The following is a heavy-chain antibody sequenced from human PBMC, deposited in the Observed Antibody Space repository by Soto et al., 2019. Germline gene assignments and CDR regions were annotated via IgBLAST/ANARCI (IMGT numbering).Heavy chain of an antibody. CDR1: GFTFSSYA. CDR2: ISYDGSNK. D-gene: IGHD3-10*01. Sequence: QVQLVESGGGVVQPGRSLRLSCAASGFTFSSYAMHWVRQAPGKGLEWVAVISYDGSNKYYADSVKGRFTISRDNSKNTLYLQMNSLRAEETAVYYCARDMYGSGSYGDDWFDPWGQGTLVTVSS. V-gene: IGHV3-30-3*01. J-gene: IGHJ5*02. CDR3: ARDMYGSGSYGDDWFDP.